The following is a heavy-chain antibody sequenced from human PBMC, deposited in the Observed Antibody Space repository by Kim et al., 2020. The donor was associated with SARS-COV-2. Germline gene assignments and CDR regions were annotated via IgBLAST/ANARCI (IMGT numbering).Heavy chain of an antibody. V-gene: IGHV7-4-1*02. CDR2: INTNTGNP. Sequence: ASVKVSCKASGYTFTSYAMNWVRQAPGQGLEWMGWINTNTGNPTYAQGFTGRFVFSLDTSVSTAYLQISSLKAEDTAVYYCARDGCGGSCYSSPYYGMDVWGQGTTVTVSS. CDR1: GYTFTSYA. CDR3: ARDGCGGSCYSSPYYGMDV. J-gene: IGHJ6*02. D-gene: IGHD2-15*01.